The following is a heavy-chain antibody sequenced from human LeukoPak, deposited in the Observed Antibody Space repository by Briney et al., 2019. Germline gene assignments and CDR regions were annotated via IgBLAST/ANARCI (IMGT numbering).Heavy chain of an antibody. CDR2: INHSGST. D-gene: IGHD3-10*01. Sequence: PSETLSLTCAVYGGSFSGYYWSWIRQPPGKGLEWIGEINHSGSTNYNPSLKSRVTISVDTSKNQFSLKLSSVTAADTAVYYCASPYGSGSYLDYWGQGTLVTVSS. J-gene: IGHJ4*02. V-gene: IGHV4-34*01. CDR1: GGSFSGYY. CDR3: ASPYGSGSYLDY.